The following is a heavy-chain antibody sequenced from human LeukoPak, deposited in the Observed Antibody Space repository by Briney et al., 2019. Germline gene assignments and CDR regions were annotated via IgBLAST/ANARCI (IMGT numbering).Heavy chain of an antibody. CDR2: IYTSGST. Sequence: SETLSLTCTVSGGSISSGSYYWSWIRQPAGKGLEWIGRIYTSGSTNYNPSLKSRVTISVDTSKNQFSLKLSSVTAADTAVYYCARATYEAGTTQVTTTTTSKGHYYYYMDVWGKGTTVTVSS. CDR3: ARATYEAGTTQVTTTTTSKGHYYYYMDV. V-gene: IGHV4-61*02. CDR1: GGSISSGSYY. J-gene: IGHJ6*03. D-gene: IGHD1-1*01.